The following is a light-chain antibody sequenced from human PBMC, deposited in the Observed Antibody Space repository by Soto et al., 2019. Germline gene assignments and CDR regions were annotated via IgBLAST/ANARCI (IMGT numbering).Light chain of an antibody. V-gene: IGLV2-14*03. CDR2: DVS. J-gene: IGLJ1*01. CDR3: GSYRGSTTVYV. CDR1: SADFGTYNF. Sequence: QSVLTQPASVSGSPGQSITISCTGTSADFGTYNFVAWYQQRPGKAPKLIIYDVSSRPSGVSNRFSGSKSGNTASLTISGLQADDEADYYCGSYRGSTTVYVFGSGTKVTVL.